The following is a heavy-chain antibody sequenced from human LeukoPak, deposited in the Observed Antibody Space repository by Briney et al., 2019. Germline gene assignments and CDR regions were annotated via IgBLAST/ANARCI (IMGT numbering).Heavy chain of an antibody. J-gene: IGHJ4*02. D-gene: IGHD6-13*01. CDR1: GGTFSSYA. CDR2: IIPIFGTA. CDR3: ARESGDITAPKKNFDF. Sequence: ASVKVSCTASGGTFSSYAISWVRQAPGQGLEWMGGIIPIFGTANYAQKFQGRVTITADESTSTAYMELSSLRSEDTAVYYCARESGDITAPKKNFDFWGQGTLITVSS. V-gene: IGHV1-69*13.